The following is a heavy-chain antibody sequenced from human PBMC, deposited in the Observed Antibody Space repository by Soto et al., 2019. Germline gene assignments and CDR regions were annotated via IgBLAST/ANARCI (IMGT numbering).Heavy chain of an antibody. CDR3: AKDAGYRKRISAHPIDY. D-gene: IGHD3-16*02. CDR1: GFTFSSYA. J-gene: IGHJ4*02. Sequence: GGSLRLSCAASGFTFSSYAMSWVRQAPGKGLEWVSAISGSGGSTYYADSVKGRFTISRDNSKNTLYLQMNSLRAEDTAVYYCAKDAGYRKRISAHPIDYWGQGTLVTVSS. CDR2: ISGSGGST. V-gene: IGHV3-23*01.